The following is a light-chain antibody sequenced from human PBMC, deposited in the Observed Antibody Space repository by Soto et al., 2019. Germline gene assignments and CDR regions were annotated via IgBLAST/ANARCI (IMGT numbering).Light chain of an antibody. V-gene: IGKV1-5*03. CDR3: QQYKTYSRT. CDR2: KAS. J-gene: IGKJ2*01. CDR1: QSISPW. Sequence: DIQMTHSPSTLSASVGDRVTITCRASQSISPWLAWYQQKPGKAPKILIYKASSLESGVPSRFSGSDSGTEFTLTISSLQPDDFATYYCQQYKTYSRTFGRGPSWRSN.